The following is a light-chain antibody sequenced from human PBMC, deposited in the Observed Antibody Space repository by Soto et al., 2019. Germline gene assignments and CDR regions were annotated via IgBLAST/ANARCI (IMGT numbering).Light chain of an antibody. CDR1: QSISSY. Sequence: IQMTQSPSSLSSSVGYRFAITCRASQSISSYLNWYQQKPGKAPKLLIYAASSLQSGVPSRFSGSGSGTDFTLTISSLQPEDFATYYCQQSYSTPPWTFGQGTRWIS. CDR2: AAS. J-gene: IGKJ1*01. CDR3: QQSYSTPPWT. V-gene: IGKV1-39*01.